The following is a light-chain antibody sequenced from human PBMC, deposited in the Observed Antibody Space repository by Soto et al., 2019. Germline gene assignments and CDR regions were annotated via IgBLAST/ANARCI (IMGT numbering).Light chain of an antibody. CDR3: QAWDSRDVV. Sequence: SYELTQPPSVSVSPGQTASITCSGDKLGDKYACWYQQNPCQSPVLVIYQDSKRPSGIPERFSGSNSGNTATLTISGTQAMDEADYYCQAWDSRDVVFGGGTKVTVL. J-gene: IGLJ2*01. V-gene: IGLV3-1*01. CDR2: QDS. CDR1: KLGDKY.